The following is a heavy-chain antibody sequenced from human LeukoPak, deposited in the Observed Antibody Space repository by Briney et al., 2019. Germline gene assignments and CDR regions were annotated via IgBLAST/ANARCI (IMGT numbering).Heavy chain of an antibody. J-gene: IGHJ3*02. CDR2: ISSSGSTI. CDR1: GFTFSSYE. D-gene: IGHD1-26*01. V-gene: IGHV3-48*03. Sequence: PGGSLRLSCAASGFTFSSYEMNWVRQAPGKGLEWVSYISSSGSTIYYADSVKGRFTISRDNAKNSLYLQMNSLRAEDTAVYYCARFKTSGSYFFAFDIWGQGTMVTVSS. CDR3: ARFKTSGSYFFAFDI.